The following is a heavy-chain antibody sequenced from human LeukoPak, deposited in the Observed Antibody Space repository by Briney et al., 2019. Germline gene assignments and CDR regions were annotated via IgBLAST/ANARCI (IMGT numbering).Heavy chain of an antibody. Sequence: GGSLRLSCAVSGFTSDDYAMHWVRQAPGKGLEWVSLISGDGGSRYYAGSVKGRFTVSRDNSKNSLYLQMNRLRTEDTAFYYCAKGADPLTWRMTTVAGTRFDFWGQGTLATVSS. V-gene: IGHV3-43*02. CDR2: ISGDGGSR. CDR3: AKGADPLTWRMTTVAGTRFDF. CDR1: GFTSDDYA. J-gene: IGHJ4*02. D-gene: IGHD6-19*01.